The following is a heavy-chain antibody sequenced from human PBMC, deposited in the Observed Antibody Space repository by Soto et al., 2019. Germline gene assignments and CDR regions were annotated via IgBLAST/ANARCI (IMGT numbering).Heavy chain of an antibody. Sequence: ASVKVSCKASGYTFTSYGISWVRQAPGQGLEWMGWISAHNGNTNYAQKLQGRVTMTTDTSTSTAYMELRSLRSDDTAVYYCARGDEALPLYGDYSDDYWGQGTLVTVSS. D-gene: IGHD4-17*01. CDR3: ARGDEALPLYGDYSDDY. V-gene: IGHV1-18*01. CDR1: GYTFTSYG. CDR2: ISAHNGNT. J-gene: IGHJ4*02.